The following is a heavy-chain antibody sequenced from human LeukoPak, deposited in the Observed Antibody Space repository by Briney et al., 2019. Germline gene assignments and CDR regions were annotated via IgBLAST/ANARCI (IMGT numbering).Heavy chain of an antibody. J-gene: IGHJ3*02. CDR1: GGSISSSSYS. Sequence: PSETLSLTCTVSGGSISSSSYSWGWIRQPPGKGLEWIGSIYYSGSTYYNPSLRSRVTISVDTSKNQFSLKLSSVTAADTAVYYCARHFYDSSGYSKKPHAFDIWGQGTMVTVSS. CDR2: IYYSGST. CDR3: ARHFYDSSGYSKKPHAFDI. V-gene: IGHV4-39*01. D-gene: IGHD3-22*01.